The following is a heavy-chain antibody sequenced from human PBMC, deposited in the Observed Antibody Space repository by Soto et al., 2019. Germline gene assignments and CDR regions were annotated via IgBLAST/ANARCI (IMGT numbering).Heavy chain of an antibody. Sequence: ASVKVSCKASGYTFTSYAMHWARQAPGQRLEWMGWINAGNGNTKYSQKFQGRVTITRDTSASTAYMELSSLRSEDTAVYYCAKDDFWSGYYSLPYYYYGMDVWGQGTTVTVSS. CDR1: GYTFTSYA. J-gene: IGHJ6*02. V-gene: IGHV1-3*01. D-gene: IGHD3-3*01. CDR2: INAGNGNT. CDR3: AKDDFWSGYYSLPYYYYGMDV.